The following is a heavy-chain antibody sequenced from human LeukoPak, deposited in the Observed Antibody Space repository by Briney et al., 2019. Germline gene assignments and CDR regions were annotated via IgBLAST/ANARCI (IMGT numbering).Heavy chain of an antibody. CDR3: ARGGVDDFWSGLDY. CDR1: GFTFSSYW. CDR2: IKQDGSEK. Sequence: GGSLRLSCAASGFTFSSYWMSWVRQAPGKGLEWVANIKQDGSEKYYVDSVKGRFTISRDNAKNSLYLQMNSLRAEDTAVYYCARGGVDDFWSGLDYWGQGTLVTVSS. J-gene: IGHJ4*02. D-gene: IGHD3-3*01. V-gene: IGHV3-7*01.